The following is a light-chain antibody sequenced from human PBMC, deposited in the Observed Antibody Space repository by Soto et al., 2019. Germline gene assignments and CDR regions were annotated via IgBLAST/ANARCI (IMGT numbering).Light chain of an antibody. CDR3: QSYDSSLSGVV. CDR2: GNS. Sequence: QPVLTQPPSVSGAQGQRVNISCTGSSYNIGAGYDVHWYQQLPGTAPKHLIYGNSNRPSGVPDRFSGSKSGTSASLAITGLQAEDEADYYCQSYDSSLSGVVFGGGTKVTVL. J-gene: IGLJ2*01. V-gene: IGLV1-40*01. CDR1: SYNIGAGYD.